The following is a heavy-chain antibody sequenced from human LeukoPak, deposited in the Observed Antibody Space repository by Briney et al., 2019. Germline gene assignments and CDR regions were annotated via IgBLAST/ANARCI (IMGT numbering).Heavy chain of an antibody. CDR2: ISYDGSNK. D-gene: IGHD6-13*01. J-gene: IGHJ6*03. V-gene: IGHV3-30*18. Sequence: PGGSLRLSCTASGFTFSSYAMTWVRQAPGKGLEWVAVISYDGSNKYYADSVKGRFTIPRDNSKNTLYLQMNSLRAEDTAVYYCAKASSSSWYSPYYYYMDVWGKGTTVTVSS. CDR1: GFTFSSYA. CDR3: AKASSSSWYSPYYYYMDV.